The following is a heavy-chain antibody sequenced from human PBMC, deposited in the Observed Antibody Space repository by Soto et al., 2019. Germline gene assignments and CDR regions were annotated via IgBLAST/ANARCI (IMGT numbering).Heavy chain of an antibody. V-gene: IGHV1-46*03. J-gene: IGHJ6*02. CDR1: GYTFTSYY. CDR2: INPSGGST. Sequence: QVQLVQSGAEVKKPGASVKVSCKASGYTFTSYYMHWVRQAPGQGLAWMGIINPSGGSTSYAQKFQGRVTITMDTSTRTVYMELSSLRSEDTAVYYCARDVSGYSEYYYGMDVWGQGTTVTVSS. D-gene: IGHD5-18*01. CDR3: ARDVSGYSEYYYGMDV.